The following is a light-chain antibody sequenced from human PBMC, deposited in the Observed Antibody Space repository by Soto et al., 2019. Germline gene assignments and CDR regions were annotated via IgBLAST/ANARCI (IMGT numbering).Light chain of an antibody. Sequence: VLSQSPAILSLSPGERATLSCRASQSVPSTYFAWYQQKAGQPPRLLISGTSNRATGIPDRFSGSGSGTDFTLTISRLEPEDFAVYYCQQYAYEPLTFGGGTKVDIK. CDR1: QSVPSTY. CDR3: QQYAYEPLT. CDR2: GTS. V-gene: IGKV3-20*01. J-gene: IGKJ4*01.